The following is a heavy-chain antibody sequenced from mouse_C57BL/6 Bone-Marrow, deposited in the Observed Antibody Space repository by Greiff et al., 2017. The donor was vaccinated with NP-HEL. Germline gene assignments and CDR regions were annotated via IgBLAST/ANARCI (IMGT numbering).Heavy chain of an antibody. V-gene: IGHV5-17*01. CDR3: ARGRLRRGAWFAY. D-gene: IGHD2-2*01. J-gene: IGHJ3*01. CDR2: ISSGSSTI. CDR1: GFTFSDYG. Sequence: EVQVVESGGGLVKPGGSLKLSCAASGFTFSDYGMRWVRQAPEKGLEWVAYISSGSSTIYYADTVKGRFTISSDNAKNTLFLQMTSLRSEDTAMYYCARGRLRRGAWFAYWGQGTLVTVSA.